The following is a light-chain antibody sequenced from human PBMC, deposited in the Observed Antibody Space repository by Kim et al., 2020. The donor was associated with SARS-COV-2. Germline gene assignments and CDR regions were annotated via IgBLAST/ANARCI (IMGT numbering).Light chain of an antibody. Sequence: VIWMTQSPSLVSASTGDRVTITCRMSQDINNHLAWYQQKPGKAPELLIYAAFTLQTGVPSRFTGGGSGTNFTLTISRLQSEDFATYYCQQYFAFPRTFGQGTKVDIK. V-gene: IGKV1D-8*01. CDR1: QDINNH. CDR2: AAF. CDR3: QQYFAFPRT. J-gene: IGKJ1*01.